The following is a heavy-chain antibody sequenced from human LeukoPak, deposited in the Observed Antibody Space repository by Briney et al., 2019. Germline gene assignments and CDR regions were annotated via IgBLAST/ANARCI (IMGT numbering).Heavy chain of an antibody. CDR3: ARSPVGGNAFDI. J-gene: IGHJ3*02. CDR1: GGSISSYY. D-gene: IGHD4-23*01. V-gene: IGHV4-59*08. CDR2: IYYSGST. Sequence: SETLSLTCTVSGGSISSYYWSWIRQPPGKGLGWIGYIYYSGSTNYNPSLKSRVTISVDTSKNQFSLKLSSVTAADTAVYYCARSPVGGNAFDIWGQGTMVTVSS.